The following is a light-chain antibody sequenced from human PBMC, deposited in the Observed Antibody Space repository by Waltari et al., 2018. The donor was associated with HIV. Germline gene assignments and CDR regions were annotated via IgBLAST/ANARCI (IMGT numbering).Light chain of an antibody. J-gene: IGLJ3*02. V-gene: IGLV2-23*02. Sequence: QSALTPPASVSGSPGQSTTITCTGTSRDIGATTYVYWYQQYPGTAPRLLIHDVKKWPSGVSNRVSGSKAGNTASLTISGLQSEDEADYWCCSYAGSRSWVFGGGTKVTVL. CDR1: SRDIGATTY. CDR3: CSYAGSRSWV. CDR2: DVK.